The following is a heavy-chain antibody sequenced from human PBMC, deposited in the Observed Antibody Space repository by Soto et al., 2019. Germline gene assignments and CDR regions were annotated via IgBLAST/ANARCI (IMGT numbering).Heavy chain of an antibody. CDR3: VRGGYNFDY. CDR1: GGSISSYY. V-gene: IGHV4-59*01. J-gene: IGHJ4*02. CDR2: IYYNGST. D-gene: IGHD5-12*01. Sequence: PSETLSLTCTVSGGSISSYYWSWIRQPPGKGLEWIGYIYYNGSTNYNPSLKSRVTISVDTSKNQFSLKLSSVTAADTAVYYCVRGGYNFDYWGQGTLVTVSS.